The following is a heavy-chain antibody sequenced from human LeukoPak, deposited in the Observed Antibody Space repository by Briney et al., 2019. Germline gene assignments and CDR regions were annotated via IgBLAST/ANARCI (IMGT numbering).Heavy chain of an antibody. J-gene: IGHJ4*02. Sequence: GGSLRLSCAASGFTFSSYGMHWVRQAPGKGLEWVAFIRYDGSNKYYADSVKGRFTISRDNSKNTLYLQMNSLRAEDTAVYYCARDLDTAMVGTFFDYWGQGTLVTVSS. CDR1: GFTFSSYG. CDR3: ARDLDTAMVGTFFDY. CDR2: IRYDGSNK. V-gene: IGHV3-30*02. D-gene: IGHD5-18*01.